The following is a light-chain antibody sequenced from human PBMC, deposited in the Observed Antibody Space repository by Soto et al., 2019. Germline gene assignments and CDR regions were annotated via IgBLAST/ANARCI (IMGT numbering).Light chain of an antibody. V-gene: IGKV3-20*01. CDR1: QSVSTNF. J-gene: IGKJ1*01. CDR2: GAS. Sequence: EIVWTQSPGTLSLSPGEGATLSGRASQSVSTNFFAWYQQKPAQAPRLRIYGASTRATGIPDRFSGSGSGTDFTLTISRLEPEALAVYYCHQYCRTSWTFGQGNKVEIK. CDR3: HQYCRTSWT.